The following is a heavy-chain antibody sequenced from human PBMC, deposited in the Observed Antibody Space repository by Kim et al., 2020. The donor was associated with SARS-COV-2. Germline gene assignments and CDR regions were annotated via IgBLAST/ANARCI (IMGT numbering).Heavy chain of an antibody. CDR3: ARVPHSSSFGMDV. V-gene: IGHV1-46*01. J-gene: IGHJ6*02. Sequence: YTQKCQGRVTMTRDTSTSTVYMELSSLRSEDTAVYYCARVPHSSSFGMDVWGQGTTVTVSS. D-gene: IGHD6-13*01.